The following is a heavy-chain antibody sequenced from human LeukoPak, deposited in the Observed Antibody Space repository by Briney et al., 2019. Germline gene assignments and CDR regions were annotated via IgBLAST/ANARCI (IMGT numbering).Heavy chain of an antibody. Sequence: GGSLRLSCAASGFIFSSYAMSWVRQAPGKGLQWVSTISGSGSSIYYADSVKGRFTISRDNSKNTLYLQMNSQRAEDTAIYYCAKLGDGFDIRGQGTTVTLSS. CDR2: ISGSGSSI. CDR3: AKLGDGFDI. V-gene: IGHV3-23*01. D-gene: IGHD7-27*01. J-gene: IGHJ3*02. CDR1: GFIFSSYA.